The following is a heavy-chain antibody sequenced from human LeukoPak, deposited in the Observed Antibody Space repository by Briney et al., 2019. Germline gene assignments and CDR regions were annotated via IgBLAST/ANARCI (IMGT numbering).Heavy chain of an antibody. D-gene: IGHD1-26*01. CDR3: ARDLREHGVFDI. J-gene: IGHJ3*02. V-gene: IGHV3-53*01. CDR2: IYSDGST. Sequence: GGSLRLSCAAPGVTVNSSYMSWVRQAPGKGLEWVSEIYSDGSTYYAASVKGRFSISRDNSKNTVYLQMNSLRAEDTAVYYCARDLREHGVFDIWGQGIMGTVSS. CDR1: GVTVNSSY.